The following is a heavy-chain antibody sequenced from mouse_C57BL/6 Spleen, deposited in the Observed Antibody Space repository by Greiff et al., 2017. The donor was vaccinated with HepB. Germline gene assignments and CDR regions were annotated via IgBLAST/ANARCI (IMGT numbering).Heavy chain of an antibody. CDR3: AGGILDGSGYGAMDY. V-gene: IGHV1-69*01. CDR1: GYTFTSYW. J-gene: IGHJ4*01. D-gene: IGHD3-2*02. CDR2: IDPSDSYT. Sequence: VQLQQPGAELVMPGASVKLSCKASGYTFTSYWMHWVKQRPGQGLEWIGEIDPSDSYTNYTQKFKGKSTLTVDKSSSTAYMQLSSLTSEDSAVYYCAGGILDGSGYGAMDYWGQGTSVTVSS.